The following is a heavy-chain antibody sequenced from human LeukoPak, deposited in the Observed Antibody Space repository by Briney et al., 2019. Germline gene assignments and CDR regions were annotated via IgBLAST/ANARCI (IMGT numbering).Heavy chain of an antibody. J-gene: IGHJ3*02. CDR1: ELMFSSYA. D-gene: IGHD2-2*01. CDR3: ARSNQLPQLGAFDI. Sequence: PGGSLRLSCAASELMFSSYAMSWVRQAPGKGLEWVSGISDDSGSTYYADSVRGRFTISRDNSKNTLYLQMNSLRVEDTAIYYCARSNQLPQLGAFDIWGQGTMITVSS. V-gene: IGHV3-23*01. CDR2: ISDDSGST.